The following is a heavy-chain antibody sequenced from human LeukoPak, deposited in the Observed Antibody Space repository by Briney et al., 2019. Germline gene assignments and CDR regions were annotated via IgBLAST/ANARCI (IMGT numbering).Heavy chain of an antibody. V-gene: IGHV3-48*03. D-gene: IGHD5-18*01. CDR1: GFTFSSYE. CDR3: ARRRTAMEFDY. J-gene: IGHJ4*02. CDR2: ISSSGSTI. Sequence: PGGSLRLSCAASGFTFSSYEMNWVRQAPGKGLEWVSYISSSGSTIYYADSVKGRFTISRDNAKNSLYLQMNSLRAEDTAVYYCARRRTAMEFDYWGQGTLVTASS.